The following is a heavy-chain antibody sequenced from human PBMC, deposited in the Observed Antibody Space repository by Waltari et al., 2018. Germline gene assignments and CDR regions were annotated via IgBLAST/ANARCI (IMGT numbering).Heavy chain of an antibody. D-gene: IGHD2-15*01. CDR3: ARVRVVMGEGVY. Sequence: EVRLVESGGNLVQPGGSLRLSCAASGFSFSSYEMNWVRQAPGRGLEWGSYISSGGSTKYYADSVKGRFTISRDNAKNSRYLQRNSLRADDTAVYYCARVRVVMGEGVYWGQGTLVTVSS. J-gene: IGHJ4*02. CDR1: GFSFSSYE. CDR2: ISSGGSTK. V-gene: IGHV3-48*03.